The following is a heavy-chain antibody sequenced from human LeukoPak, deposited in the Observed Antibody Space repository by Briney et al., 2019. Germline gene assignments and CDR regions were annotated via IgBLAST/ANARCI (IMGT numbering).Heavy chain of an antibody. J-gene: IGHJ4*02. CDR2: INPNSGGT. V-gene: IGHV1-2*06. CDR3: ARAYYYYDSQFDY. CDR1: GYTFTGYY. D-gene: IGHD3-22*01. Sequence: ASVKVSCKASGYTFTGYYMHWVRQAPGQGLEWMGPINPNSGGTNYAQKFQGRVTMTRDTSISTAYMELSRLRSDDTAVYYCARAYYYYDSQFDYWGQGTLVTVSS.